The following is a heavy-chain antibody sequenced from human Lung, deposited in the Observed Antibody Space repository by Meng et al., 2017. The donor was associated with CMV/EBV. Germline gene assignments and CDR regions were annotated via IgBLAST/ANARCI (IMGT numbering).Heavy chain of an antibody. V-gene: IGHV4-39*02. CDR2: VYYNGST. CDR3: ARRLWGFFDS. Sequence: SETXSLXXSVSAGSVSSTHYYLGWIRQPPGKGLEWIGHVYYNGSTYHNPSLKSRVTMSVDTSKNHFSLNVSSVTAADTAVYYCARRLWGFFDSWGQGTLVXVSS. D-gene: IGHD3-16*01. CDR1: AGSVSSTHYY. J-gene: IGHJ4*02.